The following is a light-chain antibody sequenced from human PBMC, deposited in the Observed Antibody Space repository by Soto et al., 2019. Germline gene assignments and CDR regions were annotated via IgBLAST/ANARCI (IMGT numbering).Light chain of an antibody. J-gene: IGKJ3*01. CDR1: QSVGSGY. CDR2: GAS. Sequence: IVLTQSPGTLSLSPGERATLSYRASQSVGSGYLAWYQQKPGQAPRLLIYGASIRATGIPDRFTGSGSGTHFTLTISRLEPEDFALYYCQQYTTSPFTFGPGTKVDVK. CDR3: QQYTTSPFT. V-gene: IGKV3-20*01.